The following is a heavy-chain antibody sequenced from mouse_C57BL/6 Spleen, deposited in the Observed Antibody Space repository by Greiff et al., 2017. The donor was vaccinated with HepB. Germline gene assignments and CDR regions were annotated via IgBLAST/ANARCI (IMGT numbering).Heavy chain of an antibody. Sequence: EVKLQESGPGLVKPSQSLSLTCSVTGYSITSGYYWNWIRQFPGNKLEWMGYISYDGSNNYNPSLKNRISITRDTSKNQFFLKLNSVTTEDTATYYCAREVYGNYDAMDYWGQGTSVTVSS. D-gene: IGHD2-1*01. CDR2: ISYDGSN. V-gene: IGHV3-6*01. J-gene: IGHJ4*01. CDR3: AREVYGNYDAMDY. CDR1: GYSITSGYY.